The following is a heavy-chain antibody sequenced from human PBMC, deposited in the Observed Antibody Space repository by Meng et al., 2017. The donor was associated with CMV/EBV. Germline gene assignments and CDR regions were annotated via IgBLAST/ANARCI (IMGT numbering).Heavy chain of an antibody. D-gene: IGHD2-2*01. V-gene: IGHV3-33*01. CDR3: ARTGPGLVPAALYTPRLYYYYGMDV. CDR1: GFTFSSYG. Sequence: GESLKISCAASGFTFSSYGMHWVRQAPGKGLEWVAVIWYDGSNKYYADSVKGRFTISRDNAKNSLYLQMNSLRAEDTAVYYCARTGPGLVPAALYTPRLYYYYGMDVWGQGTTVTVSS. J-gene: IGHJ6*02. CDR2: IWYDGSNK.